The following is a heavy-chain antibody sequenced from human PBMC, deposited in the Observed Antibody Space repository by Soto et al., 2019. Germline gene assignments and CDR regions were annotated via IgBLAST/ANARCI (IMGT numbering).Heavy chain of an antibody. Sequence: GGSLRLSCAASGFTFSSYGMHWVRQAPGKGLEWVAVIWYDGSNKYYADSVKGRFTISRDNSKNTLYLQMNSLRAEDTAVYYCARGGYSPYYYYYMDVWGKGTTVTVSS. V-gene: IGHV3-33*01. CDR2: IWYDGSNK. CDR3: ARGGYSPYYYYYMDV. D-gene: IGHD6-25*01. J-gene: IGHJ6*03. CDR1: GFTFSSYG.